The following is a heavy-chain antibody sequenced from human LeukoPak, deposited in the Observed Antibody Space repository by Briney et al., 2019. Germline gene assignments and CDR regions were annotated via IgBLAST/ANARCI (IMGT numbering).Heavy chain of an antibody. CDR1: GFTFSDYY. V-gene: IGHV3-11*01. J-gene: IGHJ6*03. CDR2: ISSSGSTI. Sequence: PGGSLRLSCAASGFTFSDYYMSWIRQAPGKGLEWVSYISSSGSTIYYADSVKGRFTISRDNAKNSLYLQMNSLRAEDTAVYYCARDASITMVRGVTTLHYYYYYYMDVWGKGTTVTVSS. D-gene: IGHD3-10*01. CDR3: ARDASITMVRGVTTLHYYYYYYMDV.